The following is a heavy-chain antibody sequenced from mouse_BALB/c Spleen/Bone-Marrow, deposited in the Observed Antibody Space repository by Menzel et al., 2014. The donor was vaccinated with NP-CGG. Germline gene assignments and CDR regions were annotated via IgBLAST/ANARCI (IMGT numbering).Heavy chain of an antibody. CDR2: IRNKAYSYTT. CDR3: ARDMGGLLFDY. V-gene: IGHV7-3*02. D-gene: IGHD2-3*01. Sequence: EVQLVESGGGLVQPGGSLRLPCATSGFTFTDYYMNWVRQPPGKALEWLGFIRNKAYSYTTEYSASEKGRFTISRDNSQSILYLQMNSLRAEDSATYYCARDMGGLLFDYWGQGTTLTVSS. CDR1: GFTFTDYY. J-gene: IGHJ2*01.